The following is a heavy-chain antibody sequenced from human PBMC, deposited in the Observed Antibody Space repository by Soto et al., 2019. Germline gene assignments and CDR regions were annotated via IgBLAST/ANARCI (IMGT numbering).Heavy chain of an antibody. D-gene: IGHD6-13*01. CDR3: ARRGYSSSWYYYYYYGMDV. Sequence: QVQLVQSGAEVKKPGASVKVSCKASGYTFTSYDINWVRQATGQGLEWMGWMNPNSGNTGYAHKFQGRVTMTRNTSLSTGYMELSSLRLEATAVYYCARRGYSSSWYYYYYYGMDVWGQGTTVTVSS. V-gene: IGHV1-8*01. CDR1: GYTFTSYD. J-gene: IGHJ6*02. CDR2: MNPNSGNT.